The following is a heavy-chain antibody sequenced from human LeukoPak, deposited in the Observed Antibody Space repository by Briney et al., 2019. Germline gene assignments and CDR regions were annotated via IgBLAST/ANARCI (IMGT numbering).Heavy chain of an antibody. Sequence: GGSLRLSCAASGFTFNAFGMNWVRQAPGKGLEWVSYIGTTSGTIYYADSVKGRFTISRDNAKNSLYLQMNSLRAEDTAVYYCARDSWGQYWGQGTLVTVSS. J-gene: IGHJ4*02. CDR3: ARDSWGQY. CDR2: IGTTSGTI. CDR1: GFTFNAFG. V-gene: IGHV3-48*01. D-gene: IGHD7-27*01.